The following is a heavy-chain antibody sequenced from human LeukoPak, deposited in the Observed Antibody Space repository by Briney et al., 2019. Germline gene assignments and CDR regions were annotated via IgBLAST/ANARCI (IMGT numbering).Heavy chain of an antibody. D-gene: IGHD6-19*01. Sequence: ASVKVSCKASGYTFTNYYMHWVRQAPGQGLEWMGIINPSGGSTTYAQKFQGRVTMTRDMSTSTVYMELSSLRSEDTAVHYCARGFQSPRSGWLYWGQGTLVTVSS. CDR2: INPSGGST. CDR1: GYTFTNYY. CDR3: ARGFQSPRSGWLY. V-gene: IGHV1-46*01. J-gene: IGHJ4*02.